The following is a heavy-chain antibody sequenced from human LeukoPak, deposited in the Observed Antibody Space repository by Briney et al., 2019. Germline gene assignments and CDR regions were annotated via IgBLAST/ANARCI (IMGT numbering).Heavy chain of an antibody. J-gene: IGHJ4*02. CDR1: GLTFNSYW. D-gene: IGHD1-26*01. V-gene: IGHV3-74*03. CDR2: INGDASNT. Sequence: QPGGSLRLSCAASGLTFNSYWMHWVRQVAGKGLVWVARINGDASNTTYADSVKGRLTISRDNAKNTLFLQMNSLRAEDTAVYYCARLLRTWEDYWGQGTLVTVSS. CDR3: ARLLRTWEDY.